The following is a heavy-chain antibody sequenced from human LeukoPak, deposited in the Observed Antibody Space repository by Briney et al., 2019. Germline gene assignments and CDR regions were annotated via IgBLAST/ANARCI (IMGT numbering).Heavy chain of an antibody. CDR3: AKVGKLGSYYYFDY. V-gene: IGHV3-30*02. J-gene: IGHJ4*02. CDR1: GFTLSRYA. D-gene: IGHD1-26*01. Sequence: PGGSLRLSCAASGFTLSRYAMSGVRQARGKGLEWVAFIRYDGSNKYYADSVKGRFTLPRHNSKNTLHLQMNSLRAEDTAVYYCAKVGKLGSYYYFDYWGQGTLVTVSS. CDR2: IRYDGSNK.